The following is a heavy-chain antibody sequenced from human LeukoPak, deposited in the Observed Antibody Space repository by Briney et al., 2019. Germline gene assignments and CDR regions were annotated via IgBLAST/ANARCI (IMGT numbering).Heavy chain of an antibody. D-gene: IGHD3-10*01. CDR1: GFTVSNNY. V-gene: IGHV3-66*01. J-gene: IGHJ4*02. CDR3: AREEELFFDY. Sequence: GGSLRLSCAASGFTVSNNYMSWVRQAPGQGLEWVSVIYRNGSTYYADSEKGRFTISRDNSKNTLYLQMNSLRAEDTAVYYCAREEELFFDYWGQGTLVTVSS. CDR2: IYRNGST.